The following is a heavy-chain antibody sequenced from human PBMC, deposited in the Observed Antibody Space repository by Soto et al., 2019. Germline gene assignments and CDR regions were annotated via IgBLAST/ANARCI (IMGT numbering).Heavy chain of an antibody. CDR3: ASIHYDILTGYLYFDY. J-gene: IGHJ4*02. V-gene: IGHV4-30-4*01. D-gene: IGHD3-9*01. CDR1: CGSISSGDYY. Sequence: PSETLSLTCTVSCGSISSGDYYWSWIRQPPGKGLEWIGYIYYSGSTYYNPSLKSRVTISVDTSKNQFSLKLSSVTAADTAVYYCASIHYDILTGYLYFDYWGQGTLVTVS. CDR2: IYYSGST.